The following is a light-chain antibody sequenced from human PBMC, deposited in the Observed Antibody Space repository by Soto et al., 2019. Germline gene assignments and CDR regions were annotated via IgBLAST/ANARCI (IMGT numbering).Light chain of an antibody. CDR3: LTYNSGLWT. CDR2: AAS. Sequence: DIQMTQSPSSLSASVGDRVTFTCRASRDITNHLAWYQQEPGKVPKLLIYAASTLQSGVPSRFSGSGSGTDFTLTIGSLQPEDVATYFCLTYNSGLWTFGQGTKVEIK. CDR1: RDITNH. J-gene: IGKJ1*01. V-gene: IGKV1-27*01.